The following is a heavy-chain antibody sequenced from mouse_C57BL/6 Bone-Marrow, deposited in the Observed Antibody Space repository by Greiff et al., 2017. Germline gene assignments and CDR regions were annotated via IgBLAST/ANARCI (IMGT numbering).Heavy chain of an antibody. V-gene: IGHV2-9-1*01. CDR3: GRNADYSNYAWFAY. D-gene: IGHD2-5*01. CDR2: IWTGGGT. J-gene: IGHJ3*01. CDR1: GFSLTSYA. Sequence: QVQLKESGPGLVAPSQSLSITCTVSGFSLTSYAISWVRQPPGKGLEWLGVIWTGGGTNYNSALKSRLSISKDNSKSHVFLKMNSLQTDDTARYYCGRNADYSNYAWFAYWGQGTLVTVSA.